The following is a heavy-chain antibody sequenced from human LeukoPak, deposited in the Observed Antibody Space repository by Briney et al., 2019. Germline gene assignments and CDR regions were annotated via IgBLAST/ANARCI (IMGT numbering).Heavy chain of an antibody. Sequence: PGGSLRLSCAASGFTFSSYEMNWVRQAPGKGLEWVSYISSSGSTIYYADSVKGRFTISRDNAKNSLYLQMNSLRAEDTAVYYCARFGVAAAGTVDYWGQGTLVTVSS. D-gene: IGHD6-13*01. CDR3: ARFGVAAAGTVDY. V-gene: IGHV3-48*03. CDR2: ISSSGSTI. J-gene: IGHJ4*02. CDR1: GFTFSSYE.